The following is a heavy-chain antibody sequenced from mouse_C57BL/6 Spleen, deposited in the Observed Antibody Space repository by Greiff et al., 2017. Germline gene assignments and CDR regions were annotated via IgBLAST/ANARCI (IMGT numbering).Heavy chain of an antibody. Sequence: EVQLQQSGPELVKPGASVKISCKASGYTFTDYYMNWVKQSHGKSLEWIGDINPNNGGTNYNQKFKGKATLTVDKSSSTAYMELRSLTSEDSAVYYCARGGNYGYAMDYWGQGTSVTVSS. CDR2: INPNNGGT. J-gene: IGHJ4*01. V-gene: IGHV1-26*01. D-gene: IGHD2-1*01. CDR1: GYTFTDYY. CDR3: ARGGNYGYAMDY.